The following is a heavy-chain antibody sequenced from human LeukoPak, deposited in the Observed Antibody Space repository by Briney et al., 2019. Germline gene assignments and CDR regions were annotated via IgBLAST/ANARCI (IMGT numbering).Heavy chain of an antibody. CDR2: IDWDDDK. Sequence: SGPALVKPTQTLTLTCTFSGFSLSTSGVCVSWIRQPPGRALEWLGRIDWDDDKYYSASLKTRVTISKDTSKNQVVLTMTNMDPVDTATYYCARFVTYTTGSRYFDYWGQGTLVTVSS. D-gene: IGHD2-2*02. J-gene: IGHJ4*02. CDR1: GFSLSTSGVC. V-gene: IGHV2-70*11. CDR3: ARFVTYTTGSRYFDY.